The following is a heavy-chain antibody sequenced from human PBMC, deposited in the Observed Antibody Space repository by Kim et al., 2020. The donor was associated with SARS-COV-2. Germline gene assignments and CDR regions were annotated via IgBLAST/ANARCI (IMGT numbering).Heavy chain of an antibody. CDR2: ISYDGSNK. J-gene: IGHJ6*02. D-gene: IGHD6-13*01. CDR1: GFTFSSYA. CDR3: ARERRLADSSSWWDRLNYYGMDV. V-gene: IGHV3-30*04. Sequence: GGSLRLSCAASGFTFSSYAMHWVRQAPGKGLEWVAVISYDGSNKYYADSVKGRFTISRDNSKNTLYLQMNSLRAEDTAVYYCARERRLADSSSWWDRLNYYGMDVWGQGTTVTVSS.